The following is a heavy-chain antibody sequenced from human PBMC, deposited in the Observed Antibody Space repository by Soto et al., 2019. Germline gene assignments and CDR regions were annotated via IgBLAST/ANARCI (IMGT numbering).Heavy chain of an antibody. Sequence: QVHLVQSGAEVKKPGASVKVSCKASGYTFTSYGITWVRQAPGQGLEWMGWISAHNGNTDYAQKLQGRVIVTRDTSTSTAYMELSSLRSDVTAVYYCARGRYGDYWGQGALVTVSS. CDR3: ARGRYGDY. V-gene: IGHV1-18*01. CDR1: GYTFTSYG. CDR2: ISAHNGNT. D-gene: IGHD1-1*01. J-gene: IGHJ4*02.